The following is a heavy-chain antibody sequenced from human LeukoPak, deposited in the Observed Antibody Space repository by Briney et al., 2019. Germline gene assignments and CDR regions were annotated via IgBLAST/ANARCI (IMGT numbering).Heavy chain of an antibody. CDR3: AKLQQLGDFDY. D-gene: IGHD6-13*01. V-gene: IGHV3-23*01. CDR2: ISGSGSNT. J-gene: IGHJ4*02. CDR1: GFTLNSYA. Sequence: PGGPLRLSCAASGFTLNSYAMSWVRQAPGKGLECVSTISGSGSNTYYTDSVKGRFTISRDSSKNTLYLQMNSLRAEDTAFYYCAKLQQLGDFDYWGQGTLVTVSS.